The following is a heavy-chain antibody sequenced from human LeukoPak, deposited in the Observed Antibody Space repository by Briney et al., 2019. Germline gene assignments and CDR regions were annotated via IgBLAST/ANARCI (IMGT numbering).Heavy chain of an antibody. D-gene: IGHD6-19*01. Sequence: AAVKLSCKAAGGTFSSCAISWVRRAPGQGLEGMGGIIPICGTANYAQKFQGRVTITADESTSTAYMELSSVRSEDTAVYYCASCSGYSSGWCDYWGQGTLVTVSS. CDR2: IIPICGTA. CDR1: GGTFSSCA. CDR3: ASCSGYSSGWCDY. V-gene: IGHV1-69*13. J-gene: IGHJ4*02.